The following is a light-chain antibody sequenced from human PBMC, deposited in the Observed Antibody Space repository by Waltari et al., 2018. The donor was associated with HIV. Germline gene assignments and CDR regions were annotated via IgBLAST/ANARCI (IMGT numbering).Light chain of an antibody. J-gene: IGLJ1*01. V-gene: IGLV1-47*01. CDR3: AAWGDSLSSYV. Sequence: QSVLTQPPSASGTPGQRVTISCSGSSSNIGSNYGYWYQQLPGTAPKLLIYRNNQRPSGVPDRFSGSKSGTSASLAISGLRSEDEADYYCAAWGDSLSSYVFGTGTEVTVL. CDR1: SSNIGSNY. CDR2: RNN.